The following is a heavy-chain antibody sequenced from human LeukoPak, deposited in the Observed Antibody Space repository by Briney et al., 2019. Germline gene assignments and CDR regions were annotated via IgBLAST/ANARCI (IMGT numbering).Heavy chain of an antibody. CDR3: AKDIGTVVTNGMDV. D-gene: IGHD4-23*01. J-gene: IGHJ6*02. Sequence: GGSLRLSCAASGFTFSSHWMHWVRQVPGEGLVWVSSIDSDGSTTNYADSVKGRCTISRDNAKNSLYLQMNSLRAEDTALYYCAKDIGTVVTNGMDVWGQGTTVTVSS. CDR1: GFTFSSHW. V-gene: IGHV3-74*01. CDR2: IDSDGSTT.